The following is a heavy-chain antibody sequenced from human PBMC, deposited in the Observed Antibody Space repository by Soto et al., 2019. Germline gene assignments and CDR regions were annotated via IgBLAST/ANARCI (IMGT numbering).Heavy chain of an antibody. V-gene: IGHV1-69*12. CDR1: GGTFNTFA. CDR3: ARDKERQRLGGNYYYAMDI. Sequence: QVQLVQSGAEVKKPGSSVKVSCKASGGTFNTFAISWVRQAPGQGFEWLGGIIPIFRTPDYAQKFQGRVTRIADESASTAYMELSSLRSEDTAVYYCARDKERQRLGGNYYYAMDIWGQGTTVTFSS. CDR2: IIPIFRTP. D-gene: IGHD5-12*01. J-gene: IGHJ6*02.